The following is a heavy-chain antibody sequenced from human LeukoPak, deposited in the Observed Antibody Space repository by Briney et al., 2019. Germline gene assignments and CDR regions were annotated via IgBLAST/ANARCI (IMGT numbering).Heavy chain of an antibody. CDR3: ARESYVWGSYRYLGPADY. V-gene: IGHV3-48*04. CDR2: ISGSGGII. J-gene: IGHJ4*02. D-gene: IGHD3-16*02. Sequence: GGSLRLSCAASGFTFNTYTMNWVRQAPGKGLEWVSYISGSGGIIDYADSVRGRFTISRDNAKNSLYLQMNSLRAEDTAVYYCARESYVWGSYRYLGPADYWGQGTLVTVSS. CDR1: GFTFNTYT.